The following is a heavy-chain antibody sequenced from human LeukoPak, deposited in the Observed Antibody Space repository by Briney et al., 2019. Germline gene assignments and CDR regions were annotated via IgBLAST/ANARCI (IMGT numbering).Heavy chain of an antibody. J-gene: IGHJ4*02. CDR2: INWSGVIT. D-gene: IGHD2-15*01. Sequence: GGTLRLSCAASGFTFSSYGMSWVRQAPGKGLEWVSGINWSGVITDYADSVRGRFTISRDNAKSSLYLQMNSLRAEDTALYYCARDQGQGVDFFDFWGQGVLVTVSS. CDR3: ARDQGQGVDFFDF. V-gene: IGHV3-20*04. CDR1: GFTFSSYG.